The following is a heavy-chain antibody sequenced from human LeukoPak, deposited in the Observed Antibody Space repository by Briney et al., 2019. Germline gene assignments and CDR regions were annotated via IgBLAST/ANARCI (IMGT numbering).Heavy chain of an antibody. J-gene: IGHJ4*02. CDR1: GFTFSDYY. Sequence: GGSLRLSCAASGFTFSDYYMSWIRQAPGKGLEWVSYISTGSDTNYADSVKGRFTISRDDSKNSLYLQMNSLRAEDTAVYYCARRYYGSPDYWGQGTLVTVSS. D-gene: IGHD3-10*01. V-gene: IGHV3-11*06. CDR3: ARRYYGSPDY. CDR2: ISTGSDT.